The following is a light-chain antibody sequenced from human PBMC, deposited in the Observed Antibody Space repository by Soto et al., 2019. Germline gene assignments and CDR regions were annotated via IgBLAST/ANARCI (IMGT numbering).Light chain of an antibody. Sequence: EIALTQSPGTLSLSPGERATLSCRASQSVSSYLAWYQQKPGQAPRLLIYGASSRATGIPDGFSGSGSGTDFPLTISRLEPEDFAVYYCQQYGSSPRTFGQGTKVEIK. CDR1: QSVSSY. CDR2: GAS. V-gene: IGKV3-20*01. J-gene: IGKJ1*01. CDR3: QQYGSSPRT.